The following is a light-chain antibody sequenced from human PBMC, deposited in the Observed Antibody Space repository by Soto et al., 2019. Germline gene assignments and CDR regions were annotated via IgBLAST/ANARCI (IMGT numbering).Light chain of an antibody. CDR3: QQYNKWPPVT. V-gene: IGKV3-15*01. Sequence: EIVMTQSPATLSVSPGERATPSCRASRSVSSNLAWYQQKPGQAPRLLIHGASTRATGIPARFSGSGSGTEFTLTISSLQSEDFAVYYCQQYNKWPPVTFGGGTKVDI. J-gene: IGKJ4*01. CDR1: RSVSSN. CDR2: GAS.